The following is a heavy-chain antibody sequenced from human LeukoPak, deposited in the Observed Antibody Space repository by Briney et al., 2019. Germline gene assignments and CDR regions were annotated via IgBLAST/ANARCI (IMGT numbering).Heavy chain of an antibody. J-gene: IGHJ4*02. D-gene: IGHD1-26*01. CDR1: GYTFTSYY. Sequence: PLASVKVSCKASGYTFTSYYMHWVRQAPGQGLEWMGIINPSGGSTSYAQKFQGRVTMTRDTSTSTVYMELSSLRSEDTAVYYCARDGTNSGRPSRSFDYWGQGTLVTVSS. CDR3: ARDGTNSGRPSRSFDY. V-gene: IGHV1-46*01. CDR2: INPSGGST.